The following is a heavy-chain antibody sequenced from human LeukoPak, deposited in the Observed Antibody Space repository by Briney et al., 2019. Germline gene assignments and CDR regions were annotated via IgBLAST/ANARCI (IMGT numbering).Heavy chain of an antibody. V-gene: IGHV4-38-2*01. D-gene: IGHD3-22*01. Sequence: SETLSLTCAVSGYSISSGYYWGWIRQPPGKGLEWIGSIYHSGNTYYNPSLNSRVTISIDTSRNQFSLKLSSVTAADTAVYFCARGGPNYHDSSPHWFDPWGQGTLVTVSS. CDR1: GYSISSGYY. CDR3: ARGGPNYHDSSPHWFDP. J-gene: IGHJ5*02. CDR2: IYHSGNT.